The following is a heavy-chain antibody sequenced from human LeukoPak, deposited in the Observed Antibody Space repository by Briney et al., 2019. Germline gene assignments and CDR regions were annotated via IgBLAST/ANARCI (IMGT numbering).Heavy chain of an antibody. D-gene: IGHD2-8*01. Sequence: GGSLRLSCAASGFTFDDYGMSWVRQAPGKGLEWVSGINWSGRDTNYADSVKGRFTISRDSAKKSLHLQMNSLRAEDTALYYCAKHFVGQMAPFDYWGQGTLVTVSS. CDR3: AKHFVGQMAPFDY. V-gene: IGHV3-20*04. CDR2: INWSGRDT. CDR1: GFTFDDYG. J-gene: IGHJ4*02.